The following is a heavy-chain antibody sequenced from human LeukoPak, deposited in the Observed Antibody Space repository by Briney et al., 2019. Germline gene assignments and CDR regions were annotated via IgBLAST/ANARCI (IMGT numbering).Heavy chain of an antibody. V-gene: IGHV1-18*01. CDR3: ARDSVVYYYGSGSFQPHFDN. CDR1: GYIFINYG. Sequence: ASVKVSCKTTGYIFINYGISWVRQAPGQGLECVGWISTQNGGTNYAQKFQGRVTMTTETSTSTAYMELRSLGSDDTAVYYCARDSVVYYYGSGSFQPHFDNWGQGTLVTVSS. J-gene: IGHJ4*02. CDR2: ISTQNGGT. D-gene: IGHD3-10*01.